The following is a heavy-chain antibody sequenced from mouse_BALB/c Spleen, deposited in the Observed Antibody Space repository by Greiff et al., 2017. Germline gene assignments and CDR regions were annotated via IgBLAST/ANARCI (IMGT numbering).Heavy chain of an antibody. Sequence: EVQGVESGGGLVKPGGSLKLSCAASGFAFSSYDMSWVRQTPEKRLEWVAYISSGGGSTYYPDTVKGRFTISRDNAKNTLYLQMSSLKSEDTAMYYCARHGNYAWFAYWCQGTTLTVSS. CDR1: GFAFSSYD. CDR2: ISSGGGST. CDR3: ARHGNYAWFAY. D-gene: IGHD2-1*01. V-gene: IGHV5-12-1*01. J-gene: IGHJ2*01.